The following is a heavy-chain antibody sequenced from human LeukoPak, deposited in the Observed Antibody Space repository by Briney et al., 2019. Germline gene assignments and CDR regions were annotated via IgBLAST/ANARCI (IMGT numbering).Heavy chain of an antibody. CDR1: GYSISSGYY. V-gene: IGHV4-38-2*02. J-gene: IGHJ4*02. CDR3: ARGRSYGDYGYYFDY. CDR2: IFHSGST. D-gene: IGHD4-17*01. Sequence: SETLSLTCNVSGYSISSGYYWGWIRQPPGKGLEFIGSIFHSGSTYYNPSLKSRVTISVDKSKNQFSLKLSSVTAADTAVYYCARGRSYGDYGYYFDYWGQGTLVTVSS.